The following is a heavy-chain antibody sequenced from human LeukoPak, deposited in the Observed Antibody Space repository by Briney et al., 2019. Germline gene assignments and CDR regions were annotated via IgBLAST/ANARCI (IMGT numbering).Heavy chain of an antibody. CDR1: GFTFSSYA. J-gene: IGHJ4*02. CDR2: ISYDGSNK. CDR3: ASRYYFDY. V-gene: IGHV3-30-3*01. Sequence: PGGSLRLSCAAPGFTFSSYAMHWVRQAPGKGLEWVAVISYDGSNKYYADSVKGRFTISRDNSKNTLYLQMNSLRAEDTAVYYCASRYYFDYWGQGTLVTVSS.